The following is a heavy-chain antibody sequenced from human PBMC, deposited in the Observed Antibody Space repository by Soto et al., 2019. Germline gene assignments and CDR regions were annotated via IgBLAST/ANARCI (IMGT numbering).Heavy chain of an antibody. Sequence: QLQLQESGSGLVKPSQTLSLTCAVSGGSISSGGYSWSWIRQPPGKGLEWIGYIYHSVSTYYNPSLXXXVXXSVDRSKNQFSLKLSSVTAADTAVYYCARGPPLLYWGPGTLVTVSS. CDR1: GGSISSGGYS. CDR3: ARGPPLLY. CDR2: IYHSVST. D-gene: IGHD2-15*01. J-gene: IGHJ4*02. V-gene: IGHV4-30-2*01.